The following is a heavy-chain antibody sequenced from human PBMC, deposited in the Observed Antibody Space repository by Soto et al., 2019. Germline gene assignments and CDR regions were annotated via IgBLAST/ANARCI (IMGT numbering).Heavy chain of an antibody. V-gene: IGHV4-59*01. CDR1: GGSISSYY. J-gene: IGHJ6*01. D-gene: IGHD3-3*01. Sequence: PSETLSLTCTVSGGSISSYYWSWIRQPPGKGLEWIGYIYYSGSTNYNPSLKSRVTISVDTSKNQFSLKLSSVTAADTAVYYCARVHYEFAYQRYGNDVSGQGTKVTVSS. CDR2: IYYSGST. CDR3: ARVHYEFAYQRYGNDV.